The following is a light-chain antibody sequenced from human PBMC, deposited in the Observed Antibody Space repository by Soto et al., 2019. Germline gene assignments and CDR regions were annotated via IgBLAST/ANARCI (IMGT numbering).Light chain of an antibody. CDR3: QRYNSWPLT. CDR1: QGISNW. J-gene: IGKJ1*01. V-gene: IGKV1-5*01. CDR2: HAS. Sequence: IQMTQSPSTLSASIGYTVTVACRASQGISNWLAWYQQKPGKAPKLLIFHASSLESGVPSRFSGSGSGTEFTLTISSLQSEDFGVYYCQRYNSWPLTFGPGTKVDI.